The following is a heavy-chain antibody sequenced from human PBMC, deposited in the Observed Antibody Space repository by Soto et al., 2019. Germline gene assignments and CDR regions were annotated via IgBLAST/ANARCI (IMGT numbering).Heavy chain of an antibody. Sequence: QVQLVESGGGVVQPGRSLRLSCAASGFTFSSYGMHWVRQAPGKGLEWVAVIWYDGSNKYYADSVKGRFTSSRDNSKNTLYLQMNSLRAEDTAVYYCARDLPPLAAAGTYFDPWGQGTLVTVSS. CDR2: IWYDGSNK. J-gene: IGHJ5*02. CDR1: GFTFSSYG. V-gene: IGHV3-33*01. CDR3: ARDLPPLAAAGTYFDP. D-gene: IGHD6-13*01.